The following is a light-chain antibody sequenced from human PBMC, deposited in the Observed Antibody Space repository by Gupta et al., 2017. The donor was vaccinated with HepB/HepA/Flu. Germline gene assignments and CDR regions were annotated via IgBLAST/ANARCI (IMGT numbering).Light chain of an antibody. CDR3: SSYTSSSTLTV. CDR1: SSDVGGYNY. J-gene: IGLJ2*01. Sequence: QSALTQPASASGSPGPSIPISCTGPSSDVGGYNYISWYQQNPGKAPKLMIYDVSNRPSGVSNRFSGSKSGNTASLTISGLQAEDDADYYCSSYTSSSTLTVFGGGTKLTVL. CDR2: DVS. V-gene: IGLV2-14*01.